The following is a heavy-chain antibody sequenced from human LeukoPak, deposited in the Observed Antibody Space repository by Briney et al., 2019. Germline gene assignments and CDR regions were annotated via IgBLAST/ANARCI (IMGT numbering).Heavy chain of an antibody. V-gene: IGHV4-34*01. D-gene: IGHD1-26*01. CDR2: INHSGST. J-gene: IGHJ5*02. CDR3: ARGSGSYWFDP. Sequence: SEILSLTCAVYGGSFSGYYWSWIRQPPGKGLEWIGEINHSGSTNYNPSLKSRVTISVDTSKNQFSLKLSSVTAADTAVYYCARGSGSYWFDPWGQGTLVTVSS. CDR1: GGSFSGYY.